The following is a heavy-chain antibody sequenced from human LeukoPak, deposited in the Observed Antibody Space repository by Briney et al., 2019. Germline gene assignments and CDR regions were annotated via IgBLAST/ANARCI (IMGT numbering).Heavy chain of an antibody. CDR2: IYYSGST. Sequence: PSETLSLTCTVSGGSISSGGYYWSWIRQHPGKGLEWIGYIYYSGSTYYNPSLKSRVTISVDTSKNQFSLKLSSVTAADTAVYYCARHGPPGITIFGVAPYNWFDPWGQGTLVTVSS. CDR1: GGSISSGGYY. CDR3: ARHGPPGITIFGVAPYNWFDP. D-gene: IGHD3-3*01. J-gene: IGHJ5*02. V-gene: IGHV4-39*01.